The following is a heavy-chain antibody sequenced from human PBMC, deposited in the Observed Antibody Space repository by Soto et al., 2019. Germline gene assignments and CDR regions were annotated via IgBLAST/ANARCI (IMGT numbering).Heavy chain of an antibody. D-gene: IGHD3-22*01. CDR2: IIPIFGTA. V-gene: IGHV1-69*01. CDR3: ARGWGYDSTDYYYAY. CDR1: GGSFNRHT. Sequence: QVQLVQSGAEVRKPGSSVRVSCKASGGSFNRHTISWVRQAPGQWLEWMGGIIPIFGTANHAQKFQGRVTIIADESTSTVYMELSSLRSDDTAIYYCARGWGYDSTDYYYAYWGQGTLVIVSS. J-gene: IGHJ4*02.